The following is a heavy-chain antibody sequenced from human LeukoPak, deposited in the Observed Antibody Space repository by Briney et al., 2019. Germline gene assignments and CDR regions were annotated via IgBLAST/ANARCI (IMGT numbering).Heavy chain of an antibody. CDR1: GFTFSSYG. Sequence: GGSLRLSCAASGFTFSSYGMHWVRQAPGKGLEWVAVISYDGSNKYYADSVKGRFTISRDNSKNTLYLQMNSLRAEDTAMYYCAKVPPTMGATDWFDPWGQGTLVTVSS. CDR2: ISYDGSNK. D-gene: IGHD1-26*01. J-gene: IGHJ5*02. V-gene: IGHV3-30*18. CDR3: AKVPPTMGATDWFDP.